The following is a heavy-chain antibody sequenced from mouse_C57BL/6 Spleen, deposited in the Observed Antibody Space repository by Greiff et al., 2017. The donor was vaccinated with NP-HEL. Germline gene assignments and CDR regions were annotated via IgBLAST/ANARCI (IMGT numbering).Heavy chain of an antibody. CDR1: GFNIKDYY. J-gene: IGHJ4*01. V-gene: IGHV14-2*01. D-gene: IGHD6-1*01. CDR3: APEGLYYYYAMDY. CDR2: IDPEDGET. Sequence: LVESGAELVKPGASVKLSCTASGFNIKDYYMPWVKQRTEQGLEWIGRIDPEDGETKYAPQFQGKATITADTSSNTAYLQLSSLTSEDTAVYYCAPEGLYYYYAMDYWGQGTSVTVSS.